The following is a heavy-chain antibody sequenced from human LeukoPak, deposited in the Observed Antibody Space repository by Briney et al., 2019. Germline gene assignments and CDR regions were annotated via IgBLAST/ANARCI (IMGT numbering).Heavy chain of an antibody. CDR2: ISGSGGST. D-gene: IGHD1-1*01. J-gene: IGHJ6*03. V-gene: IGHV3-23*01. Sequence: GGSLRLSCAASGFTFSSYAMSWVRQAPGKGLEWVSGISGSGGSTYHADSVKGRFTISRDNSKNTLYLQTNSLRAEDTAVYYCAKDFLDNRERPYYMDVWGKGTTVTVSS. CDR3: AKDFLDNRERPYYMDV. CDR1: GFTFSSYA.